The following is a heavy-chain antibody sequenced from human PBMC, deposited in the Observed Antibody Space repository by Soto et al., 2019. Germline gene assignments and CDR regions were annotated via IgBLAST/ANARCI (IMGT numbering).Heavy chain of an antibody. CDR2: ISPRGDNS. V-gene: IGHV3-48*02. Sequence: GESLRLSCLASGCSLSNFPMNWVRHTPGKGLEWISYISPRGDNSYYSECVNGRFTISRNNARNSLFLQMNSTRHEDAALHYFAKGLNKLIGSPDYFDAWGQGVPVTVSS. D-gene: IGHD2-21*02. CDR3: AKGLNKLIGSPDYFDA. J-gene: IGHJ4*02. CDR1: GCSLSNFP.